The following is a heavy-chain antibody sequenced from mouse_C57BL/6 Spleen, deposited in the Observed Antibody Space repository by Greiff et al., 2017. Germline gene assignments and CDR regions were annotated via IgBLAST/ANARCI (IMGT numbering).Heavy chain of an antibody. D-gene: IGHD1-1*01. CDR3: AMEGAITTVVDKGGFAY. J-gene: IGHJ3*01. CDR2: IHPSDSDT. CDR1: GYTFTSSW. Sequence: QVQLQQPGAELVKPGASVKVSCKASGYTFTSSWMHWVKQRPGQGLEWIGRIHPSDSDTNYNQKFKGKATLTVDKSSSTAYMQLSSLTSEDSAVYYCAMEGAITTVVDKGGFAYWGQGTLVTVSA. V-gene: IGHV1-74*01.